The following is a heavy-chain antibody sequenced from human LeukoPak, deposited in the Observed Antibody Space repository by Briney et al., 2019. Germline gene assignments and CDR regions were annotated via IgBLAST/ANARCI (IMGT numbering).Heavy chain of an antibody. Sequence: SETLSLTCTVSGGSISSSSYYWGWIRQPPGKGLEWIGSIYYSGSTYYNPSLKSRVTISVDTSKNQFSLKLSSVTAADTAVYYCARGKYVLRYFDWLLNNWFDPWGQGTLVTVSS. CDR2: IYYSGST. J-gene: IGHJ5*02. D-gene: IGHD3-9*01. V-gene: IGHV4-39*07. CDR3: ARGKYVLRYFDWLLNNWFDP. CDR1: GGSISSSSYY.